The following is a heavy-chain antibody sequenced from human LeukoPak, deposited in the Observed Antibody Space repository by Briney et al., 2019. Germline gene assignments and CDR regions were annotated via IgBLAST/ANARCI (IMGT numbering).Heavy chain of an antibody. CDR1: GYTFTGYY. CDR2: VNPNSGGT. Sequence: ASVKVSCKASGYTFTGYYMHWVRQAPGQGLEWMGWVNPNSGGTNYAQKFQGRVTMTRDTSISTAYMELSRLRSDDTAVYYCARGPHDYGSGSYWALYFDYWGQGTLVTVSS. CDR3: ARGPHDYGSGSYWALYFDY. V-gene: IGHV1-2*02. J-gene: IGHJ4*02. D-gene: IGHD3-10*01.